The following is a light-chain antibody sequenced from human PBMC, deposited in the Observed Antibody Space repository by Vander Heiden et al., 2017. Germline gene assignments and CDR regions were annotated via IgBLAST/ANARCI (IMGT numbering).Light chain of an antibody. J-gene: IGKJ4*01. V-gene: IGKV2-28*01. CDR1: QSLLHSNGYNY. CDR2: LGS. Sequence: DIVMTQSPLSLPVTPGEPASIPCRSSQSLLHSNGYNYLDWYLQKPGQSPLLLIYLGSNRASGVPDRFSGRGSSTDFTLKISRVEAEDVGVYYCMQALQTLLTFGGGTKVEIK. CDR3: MQALQTLLT.